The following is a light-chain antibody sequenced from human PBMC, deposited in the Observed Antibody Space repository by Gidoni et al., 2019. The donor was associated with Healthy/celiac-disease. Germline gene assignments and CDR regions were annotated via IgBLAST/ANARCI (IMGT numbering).Light chain of an antibody. J-gene: IGLJ2*01. Sequence: SYELTQPPSVSVSPGQTPRITCSGDALPKQYAYWYQQKPGQAPVLVIYKDSERPSGIPERFSGSSSGTTVTLTISGVQAEDEADYYCQSADSSGTRVLFGGGTKLTVL. CDR3: QSADSSGTRVL. V-gene: IGLV3-25*02. CDR2: KDS. CDR1: ALPKQY.